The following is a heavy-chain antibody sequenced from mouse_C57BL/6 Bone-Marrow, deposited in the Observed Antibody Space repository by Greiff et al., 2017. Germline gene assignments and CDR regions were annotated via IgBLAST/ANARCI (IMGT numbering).Heavy chain of an antibody. Sequence: VKLQESGAELVRPGASVTLSCKASGYTFTDYEMHWVKQTPVHGLEWIGAIDPETGGTAYNQKFKGKAILTADKSSSTAYMELRSLTSEDSAVYYCTRETWYFDVWGTGTTVTVSS. J-gene: IGHJ1*03. V-gene: IGHV1-15*01. CDR1: GYTFTDYE. CDR3: TRETWYFDV. CDR2: IDPETGGT.